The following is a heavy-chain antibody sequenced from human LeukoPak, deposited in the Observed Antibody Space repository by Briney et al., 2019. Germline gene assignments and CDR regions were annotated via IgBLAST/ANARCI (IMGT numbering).Heavy chain of an antibody. V-gene: IGHV3-20*04. CDR1: GFIFDDYG. D-gene: IGHD2-2*01. CDR2: INWNGGST. CDR3: ARSVRYQLLYWFDP. J-gene: IGHJ5*02. Sequence: GGSLRLSCAASGFIFDDYGMSWVRQAPGKGLEWVSGINWNGGSTSYADSVKGRFTISRDNAKNSLYLQMNSLRAEDTALYYCARSVRYQLLYWFDPWGQGTLVTVSS.